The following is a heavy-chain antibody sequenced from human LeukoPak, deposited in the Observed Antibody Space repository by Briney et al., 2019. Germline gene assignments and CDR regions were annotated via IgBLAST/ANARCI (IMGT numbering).Heavy chain of an antibody. CDR1: GYTFTSYY. V-gene: IGHV1-46*01. J-gene: IGHJ3*02. Sequence: GASVKVSCKASGYTFTSYYMHRVRQAPGQGLEWMGIINPSGGSTSYAQKFQGRVTMTRDTSTSTVYMELSSLRSEDTAVYYCARVKADSSGYYSGAFDIWGQGTMVTVSS. CDR3: ARVKADSSGYYSGAFDI. D-gene: IGHD3-22*01. CDR2: INPSGGST.